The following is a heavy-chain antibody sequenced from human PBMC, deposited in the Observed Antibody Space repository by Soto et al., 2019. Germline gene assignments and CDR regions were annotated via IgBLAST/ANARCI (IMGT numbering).Heavy chain of an antibody. V-gene: IGHV1-69*01. CDR2: IIPIFGTA. J-gene: IGHJ5*02. D-gene: IGHD2-2*01. Sequence: QVQLVQSGAEVKKPGSSVKVSCKASGGTFSSYAISWVRQAPGQGLEWMGGIIPIFGTANYAQKFQGRVTITADESTSTAYMELSSLRSEDTAVYYCARGRYCSSTSCYPGDKWFDPWGQGTLVTVSS. CDR1: GGTFSSYA. CDR3: ARGRYCSSTSCYPGDKWFDP.